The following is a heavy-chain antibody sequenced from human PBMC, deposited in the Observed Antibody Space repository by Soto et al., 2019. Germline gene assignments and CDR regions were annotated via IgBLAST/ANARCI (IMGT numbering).Heavy chain of an antibody. CDR3: AKDAVYGDGLWLAGN. Sequence: SLRLSCASSGFSGSRYAMMWVRQPPGKGQGWVAGMTGSGGDIRYADPVKGRFTISKDNSKNTLYLQMNSLRAEDTAIYYCAKDAVYGDGLWLAGNWGQGTLVTVSS. CDR1: GFSGSRYA. V-gene: IGHV3-23*01. CDR2: MTGSGGDI. D-gene: IGHD2-21*02. J-gene: IGHJ4*02.